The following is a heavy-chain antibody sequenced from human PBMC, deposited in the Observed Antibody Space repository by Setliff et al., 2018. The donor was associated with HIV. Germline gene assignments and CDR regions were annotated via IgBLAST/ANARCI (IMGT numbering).Heavy chain of an antibody. D-gene: IGHD2-2*01. CDR2: IYHSGSA. J-gene: IGHJ4*02. V-gene: IGHV4-4*02. CDR3: ARLPGYCSSTGCQGYFDY. Sequence: PSETLSLTCAVSGGSISSGNWLNWVRQPPGKGLEWIGEIYHSGSANYNPSLKSRVTISVDTSKNQFSLKVSSVTASDTAVYYCARLPGYCSSTGCQGYFDYWGQGTLVTVSS. CDR1: GGSISSGNW.